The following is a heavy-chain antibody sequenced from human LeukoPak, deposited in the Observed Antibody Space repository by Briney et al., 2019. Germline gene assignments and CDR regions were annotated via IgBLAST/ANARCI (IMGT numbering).Heavy chain of an antibody. Sequence: SETLSLTCTVSGGSISSGGYYWSWIRQHPGKGLEWIGYIYCSGSTYYNPSLKSRVTISVDTSKNQFSLKLSSVTAADTAVYYCARVENVIYYDSRAGAFDIWGQGTMVTVSS. J-gene: IGHJ3*02. V-gene: IGHV4-31*03. CDR1: GGSISSGGYY. CDR2: IYCSGST. D-gene: IGHD3-22*01. CDR3: ARVENVIYYDSRAGAFDI.